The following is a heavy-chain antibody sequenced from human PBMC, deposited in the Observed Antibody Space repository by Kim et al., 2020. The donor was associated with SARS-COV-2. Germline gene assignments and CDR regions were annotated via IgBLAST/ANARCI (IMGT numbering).Heavy chain of an antibody. J-gene: IGHJ6*02. CDR1: GFTVSSNY. Sequence: GGSLRLSCAASGFTVSSNYMSWVRQAPGKGLEWVSVIYSGGSTYYADSVKGRFTISRDNSKNTLYLQMNSLRAEDTAVYYCASITIFGVVMLYGMDVWGQGTTVTVSS. CDR2: IYSGGST. CDR3: ASITIFGVVMLYGMDV. V-gene: IGHV3-66*01. D-gene: IGHD3-3*01.